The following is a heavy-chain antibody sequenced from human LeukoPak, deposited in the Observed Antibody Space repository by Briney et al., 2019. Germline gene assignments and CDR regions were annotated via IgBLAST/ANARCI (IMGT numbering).Heavy chain of an antibody. CDR3: ARGQYSSSPVSDF. Sequence: SETLSLTCAVYGGSFSGYYWSWIRQPPGKGLEWIGEINHSGSTKYNPSLKSRVTISEDTSKHQFSLKLSSVTAADTAVYYCARGQYSSSPVSDFWGQGTLVTVSS. D-gene: IGHD6-6*01. J-gene: IGHJ4*02. CDR1: GGSFSGYY. V-gene: IGHV4-34*01. CDR2: INHSGST.